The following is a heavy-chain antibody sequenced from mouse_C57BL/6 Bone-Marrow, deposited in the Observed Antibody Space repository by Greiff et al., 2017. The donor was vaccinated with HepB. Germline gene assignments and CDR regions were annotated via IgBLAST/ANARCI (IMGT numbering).Heavy chain of an antibody. CDR1: GFSLTSYA. D-gene: IGHD2-5*01. J-gene: IGHJ4*01. V-gene: IGHV2-9-1*01. CDR3: ARNPASNYWEYAKDY. Sequence: QVQLKESGPGLVAPSQSLSITCTVSGFSLTSYAISWVRQPPGKGLEWLGVIWTGGGTNYNSALKSRLSISKDNSKSQVFVKMNSLQTDDTARYYCARNPASNYWEYAKDYWGQGTSVTVSS. CDR2: IWTGGGT.